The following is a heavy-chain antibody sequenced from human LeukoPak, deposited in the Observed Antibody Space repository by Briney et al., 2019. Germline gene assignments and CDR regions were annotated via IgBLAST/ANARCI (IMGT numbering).Heavy chain of an antibody. J-gene: IGHJ6*03. D-gene: IGHD3-16*01. CDR2: INHSGST. CDR1: GGSFSGYY. V-gene: IGHV4-34*01. CDR3: ARVKDPGGYYYYYYMDV. Sequence: SGTLSLTCAVYGGSFSGYYWSWIRQPPGKGLEWIGEINHSGSTNYNPSLKSRVTISVDTSKNQFSLKLSSVTAADTAVYYCARVKDPGGYYYYYYMDVWGKGTTVTVSS.